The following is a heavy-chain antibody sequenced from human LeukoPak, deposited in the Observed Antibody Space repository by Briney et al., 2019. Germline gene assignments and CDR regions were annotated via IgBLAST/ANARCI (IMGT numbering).Heavy chain of an antibody. V-gene: IGHV3-74*01. D-gene: IGHD3-3*01. Sequence: GGSLRLSCAASGFTFTGFWMHWVRRAPGKGLVWVSRINSDGSSRNYADSVKGRFTISRDNAKKTLYLQMNSLRAEDTAVYYCASVVGGYYPPVDAFDMWGQGTMVTVSS. CDR3: ASVVGGYYPPVDAFDM. J-gene: IGHJ3*02. CDR1: GFTFTGFW. CDR2: INSDGSSR.